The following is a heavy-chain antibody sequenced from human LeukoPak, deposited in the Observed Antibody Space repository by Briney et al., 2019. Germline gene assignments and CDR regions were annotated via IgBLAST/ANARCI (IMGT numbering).Heavy chain of an antibody. V-gene: IGHV1-3*04. Sequence: ASVKVSCKASGYSFPTYTMNWVRQAPGQRLEWMGWINTGNGNTKYSQKFQGRVTITRDTSASTAYMEMRSLRSEDTAVYYCAREIDRDDYNRFFDYWGQGTLVTVSS. CDR1: GYSFPTYT. CDR2: INTGNGNT. D-gene: IGHD5-24*01. J-gene: IGHJ4*02. CDR3: AREIDRDDYNRFFDY.